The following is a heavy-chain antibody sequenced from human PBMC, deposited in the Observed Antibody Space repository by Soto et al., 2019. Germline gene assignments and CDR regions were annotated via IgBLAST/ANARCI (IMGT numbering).Heavy chain of an antibody. CDR2: INSDGSST. Sequence: GGSLRLSCAASGSTFSSYWMHWVRQAPGKGLVWVSRINSDGSSTSYADSVKGRFTISRDNAKNTLYLQMNSLRAEDTAVYYCARVQTDEYYDFWSGSYAFDIWGQGTMVTVSS. D-gene: IGHD3-3*01. J-gene: IGHJ3*02. V-gene: IGHV3-74*01. CDR3: ARVQTDEYYDFWSGSYAFDI. CDR1: GSTFSSYW.